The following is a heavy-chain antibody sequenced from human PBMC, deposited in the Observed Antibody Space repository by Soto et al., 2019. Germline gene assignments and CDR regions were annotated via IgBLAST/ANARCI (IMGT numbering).Heavy chain of an antibody. CDR2: TRNKANSYSA. D-gene: IGHD1-26*01. Sequence: EVQLVESGGGLVQPGGSLRLSCAASGFTFSDYYMDWARQVPGKGLEWVGRTRNKANSYSAEYAPSVKGRFTISRHDLEDSMYLQMTSLKTEDTAVYYCARETGGSYDYWGQGALVTVSS. CDR1: GFTFSDYY. J-gene: IGHJ4*02. CDR3: ARETGGSYDY. V-gene: IGHV3-72*01.